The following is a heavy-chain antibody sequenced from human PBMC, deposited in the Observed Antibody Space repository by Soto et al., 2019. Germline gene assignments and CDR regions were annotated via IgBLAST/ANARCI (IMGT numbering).Heavy chain of an antibody. CDR3: AREGAVAGNEYYFDY. Sequence: SETLSLTCTVSGGSISSYYWSWIRQPPGKGLEWIGYIYYSGSTNYNPSLKSRVTISVDTSKNQFSLKLSSVTAADTAVYYCAREGAVAGNEYYFDYWGQGTLVSVSS. CDR1: GGSISSYY. V-gene: IGHV4-59*01. D-gene: IGHD6-19*01. CDR2: IYYSGST. J-gene: IGHJ4*02.